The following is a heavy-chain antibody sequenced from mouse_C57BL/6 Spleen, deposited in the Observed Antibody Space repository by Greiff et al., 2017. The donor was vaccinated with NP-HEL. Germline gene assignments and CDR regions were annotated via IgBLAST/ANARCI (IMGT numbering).Heavy chain of an antibody. CDR1: GYTFTSYW. Sequence: QVQLQQPGAELVKPGASVKLSCKASGYTFTSYWMHWVKQRPGQGLEWIGTIHPNSGSTNYNEKFKSKATLTVDKSSSTAYMQLSSLTSEDSAVDYGARSGTVVAHWYFDVWGTGTTVTVSS. J-gene: IGHJ1*03. D-gene: IGHD1-1*01. V-gene: IGHV1-64*01. CDR3: ARSGTVVAHWYFDV. CDR2: IHPNSGST.